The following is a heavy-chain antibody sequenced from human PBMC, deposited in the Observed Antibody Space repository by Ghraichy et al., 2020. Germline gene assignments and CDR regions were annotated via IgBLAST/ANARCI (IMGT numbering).Heavy chain of an antibody. CDR2: IYSGTNT. CDR3: ARDKGGGYCSSTTCQQTYFDL. V-gene: IGHV3-53*01. Sequence: GDLNISCVASGFSVGTNYMSWVRQAPGKGLEWVSIIYSGTNTYYRDSVKGRFIISRDTSKNTLDLQMNSLRAEDTAVYYCARDKGGGYCSSTTCQQTYFDLWGRGTLVTVSS. CDR1: GFSVGTNY. D-gene: IGHD2-2*01. J-gene: IGHJ2*01.